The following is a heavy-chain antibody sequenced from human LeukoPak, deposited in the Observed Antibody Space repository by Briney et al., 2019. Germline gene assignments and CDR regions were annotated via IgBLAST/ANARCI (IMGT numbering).Heavy chain of an antibody. D-gene: IGHD6-13*01. J-gene: IGHJ4*02. CDR2: IIPILGIA. CDR3: ARGIAAAGPPEY. V-gene: IGHV1-69*02. CDR1: GGTFSTYT. Sequence: SVKGSCKASGGTFSTYTISCVRPAPGQGLECMGRIIPILGIANYAQKFQGRVTITADKSTSTAYMELSSLRSEDTAVYYCARGIAAAGPPEYWGQGTLVTVSS.